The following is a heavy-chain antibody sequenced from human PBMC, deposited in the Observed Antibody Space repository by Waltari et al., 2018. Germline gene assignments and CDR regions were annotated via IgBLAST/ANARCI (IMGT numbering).Heavy chain of an antibody. CDR2: LKPNSGGT. Sequence: QVQLVQSGAEVKKPGASVTVSCKASGYPFTGYYMHWVRQAPGQGLERMGWLKPNSGGTNYAQKFQGRVTMTRDTSISTAYMELSRLRSDDTAVYYCARENCRFLECKSLGYWGQGTLVTVSS. V-gene: IGHV1-2*02. D-gene: IGHD3-3*01. J-gene: IGHJ4*02. CDR1: GYPFTGYY. CDR3: ARENCRFLECKSLGY.